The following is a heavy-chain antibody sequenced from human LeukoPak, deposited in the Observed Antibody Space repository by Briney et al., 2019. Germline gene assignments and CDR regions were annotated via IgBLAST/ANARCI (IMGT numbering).Heavy chain of an antibody. CDR3: ARDGSDYGDYWYFDL. CDR2: ISSSSSTI. CDR1: GFTFSSYS. D-gene: IGHD4-17*01. V-gene: IGHV3-48*04. J-gene: IGHJ2*01. Sequence: PGGSLRLSCAASGFTFSSYSMNWVRQAPGKGLEWVSYISSSSSTIHYADSVKGRFTISRDNAKNSLYLQMNSLRAEDTAVYYCARDGSDYGDYWYFDLWGRGTLVTVSS.